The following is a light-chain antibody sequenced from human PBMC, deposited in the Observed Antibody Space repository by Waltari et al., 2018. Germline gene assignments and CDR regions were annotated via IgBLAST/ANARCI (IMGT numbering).Light chain of an antibody. V-gene: IGLV3-19*01. J-gene: IGLJ2*01. CDR2: GKN. CDR1: SLRSYY. Sequence: SSELTQDPAVSVALGQTVRITCQGDSLRSYYSSWYQQKPGQAPVLVIYGKNNRPSGIPHRISGSSSGNTASLNITGAQAEDEADYYCNSRDSSGNHLRVFGGGTKLTVL. CDR3: NSRDSSGNHLRV.